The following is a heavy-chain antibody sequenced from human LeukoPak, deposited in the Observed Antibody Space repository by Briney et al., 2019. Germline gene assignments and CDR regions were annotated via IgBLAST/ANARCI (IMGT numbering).Heavy chain of an antibody. CDR2: ISYSGGST. D-gene: IGHD1-26*01. J-gene: IGHJ4*02. CDR1: GLTFSSYA. Sequence: GGSLRLSCAASGLTFSSYAMNWVRQAPGQGLEWVSTISYSGGSTYYVDSVKGRFTISRDNSENTLYLQLNSLRAEDTAVYYCAKAASGSYLYYFDYWGQGTLVTVSS. V-gene: IGHV3-23*01. CDR3: AKAASGSYLYYFDY.